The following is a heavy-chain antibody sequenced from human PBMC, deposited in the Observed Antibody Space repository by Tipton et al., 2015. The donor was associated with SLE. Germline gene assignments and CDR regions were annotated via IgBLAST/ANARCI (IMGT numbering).Heavy chain of an antibody. CDR3: ARALGKSDAFDI. V-gene: IGHV4-38-2*02. CDR2: IYHSGST. J-gene: IGHJ3*02. Sequence: TLSLTCTVSGCSISSGYYWGWIRQPPGKGLEWIGSIYHSGSTYYNPSLKSRVTISVDTSKNQFSLKLSSVTAADTAVYYCARALGKSDAFDIWGQGTMVTVSS. CDR1: GCSISSGYY.